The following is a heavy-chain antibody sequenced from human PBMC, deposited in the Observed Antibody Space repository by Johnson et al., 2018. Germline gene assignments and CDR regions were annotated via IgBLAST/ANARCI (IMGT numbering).Heavy chain of an antibody. V-gene: IGHV3-7*04. CDR2: IKQDATEK. J-gene: IGHJ3*01. CDR3: ATESDGDSAFDL. Sequence: VQLVKSGGGLVQPGGSLRLSCVVSGFTFSSYWMTWVRQAPGKGLEWVANIKQDATEKYYVDSVKGRFTISRDNAKNSLYLQMNSLRVEDTAVYYCATESDGDSAFDLWGQGTMVTVSS. CDR1: GFTFSSYW. D-gene: IGHD7-27*01.